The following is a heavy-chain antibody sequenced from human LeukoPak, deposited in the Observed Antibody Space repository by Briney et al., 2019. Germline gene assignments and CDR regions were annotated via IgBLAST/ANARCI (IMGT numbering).Heavy chain of an antibody. V-gene: IGHV4-59*01. D-gene: IGHD6-19*01. CDR2: IYYSGST. CDR3: ATGVAVAGEDAFDI. Sequence: SETLSLTCTVSGGSISSYYWSWIRQPPGKGLEWIGYIYYSGSTNYNPSLKSRVTISVGTSKNQFSLKLSSVTAADTAVYYCATGVAVAGEDAFDIWGQGTMVTVSS. CDR1: GGSISSYY. J-gene: IGHJ3*02.